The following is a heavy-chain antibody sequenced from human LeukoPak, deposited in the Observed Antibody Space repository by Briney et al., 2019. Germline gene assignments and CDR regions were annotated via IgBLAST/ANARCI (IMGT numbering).Heavy chain of an antibody. J-gene: IGHJ3*02. Sequence: GASVKVSCKASGYTFIDYYMHWVRQAPGQGLEWMGWINPNSGGTNYAQKFQGRVTMTRDTSISTAYMELSSLRSEDTAVYYCATGSAFDIWGQGTMVTVSS. CDR1: GYTFIDYY. V-gene: IGHV1-2*02. CDR3: ATGSAFDI. CDR2: INPNSGGT.